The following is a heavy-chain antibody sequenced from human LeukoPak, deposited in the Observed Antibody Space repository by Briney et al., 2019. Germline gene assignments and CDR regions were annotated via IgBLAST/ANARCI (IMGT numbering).Heavy chain of an antibody. CDR1: GASINDFY. CDR2: VYYGGST. CDR3: AREFAL. V-gene: IGHV4-59*12. Sequence: SETLSLTCAVSGASINDFYWTWIRQPPGKGLEWIGYVYYGGSTNYNPSLKSRVSMSVDTSKNQFSLKLNSVTAADTAVYYCAREFALWGQGTLVTVSS. J-gene: IGHJ5*02.